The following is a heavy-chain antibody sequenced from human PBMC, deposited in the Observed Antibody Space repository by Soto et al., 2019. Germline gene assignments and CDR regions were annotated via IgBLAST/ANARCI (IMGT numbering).Heavy chain of an antibody. D-gene: IGHD3-10*01. CDR2: IFYSGST. J-gene: IGHJ6*02. Sequence: ETLSLTCTVSGGSISSSSYYWGWIRQPPGKGLEWIGSIFYSGSTYYNPSLKSRVTISVDTSKNQFSLKLSSVTAADTAVYYCARVQATIWFGESPPVYYGMDVWGQGTTVTVSS. V-gene: IGHV4-39*01. CDR1: GGSISSSSYY. CDR3: ARVQATIWFGESPPVYYGMDV.